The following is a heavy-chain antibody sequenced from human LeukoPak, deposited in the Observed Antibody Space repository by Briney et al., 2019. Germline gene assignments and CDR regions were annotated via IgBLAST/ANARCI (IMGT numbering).Heavy chain of an antibody. Sequence: PGGSLRLSCAASGFSFSSYRMNWVRQAPGKGLEWVSSVSNSGDYIHYADSVKGRFTISRDNSKNSLYLQMNGLRAEDTAVYYCAELGITMIGGVWGKGTTVTISS. CDR3: AELGITMIGGV. J-gene: IGHJ6*04. CDR1: GFSFSSYR. V-gene: IGHV3-21*06. D-gene: IGHD3-10*02. CDR2: VSNSGDYI.